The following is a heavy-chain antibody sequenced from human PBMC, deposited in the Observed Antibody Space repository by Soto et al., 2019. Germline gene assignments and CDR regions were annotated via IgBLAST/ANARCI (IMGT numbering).Heavy chain of an antibody. J-gene: IGHJ4*02. V-gene: IGHV3-21*01. CDR1: GFNFSDYS. D-gene: IGHD6-6*01. CDR2: ISSSGYFM. Sequence: EVQLVESGGGLVKPGGSLRLSCAASGFNFSDYSMNWVRQAPGKGLEWVSSISSSGYFMHYADSVRGRFIIFKDSTKNSLYLQMNNLRAEDTAVYYCARGEYSSSSVLDYWGQGTLVTVSS. CDR3: ARGEYSSSSVLDY.